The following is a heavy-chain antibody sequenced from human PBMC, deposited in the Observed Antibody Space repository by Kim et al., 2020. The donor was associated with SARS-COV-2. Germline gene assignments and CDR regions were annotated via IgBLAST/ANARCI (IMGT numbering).Heavy chain of an antibody. V-gene: IGHV4-59*02. Sequence: SETLSLTCSVSSGSVETYYWSWIRQSPGKGLEWIGYIYSSGNTEYNPYFKSRVTISVDTSMKQFSLKLSSVTAADTAVYYCARGGYTASWYAGIFDYWGQGTPVTVSS. CDR2: IYSSGNT. CDR3: ARGGYTASWYAGIFDY. J-gene: IGHJ4*02. CDR1: SGSVETYY. D-gene: IGHD6-13*01.